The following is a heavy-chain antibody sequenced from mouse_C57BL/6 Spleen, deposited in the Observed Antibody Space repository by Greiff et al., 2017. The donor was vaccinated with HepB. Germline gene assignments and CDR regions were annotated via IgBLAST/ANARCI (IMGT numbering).Heavy chain of an antibody. V-gene: IGHV1-72*01. J-gene: IGHJ4*01. CDR1: GYTFTSYW. CDR2: IDPNSGGT. CDR3: ARPAQAQDYYAMDY. D-gene: IGHD3-2*02. Sequence: QVQLKQPGAELVKPGASVKLSCKASGYTFTSYWMHWVKQRPGRGLEWIGRIDPNSGGTKYNEKFKSKATLTVDKPSSTAYMQLSSLTSEDSAVYYCARPAQAQDYYAMDYWGQGTSVTVSS.